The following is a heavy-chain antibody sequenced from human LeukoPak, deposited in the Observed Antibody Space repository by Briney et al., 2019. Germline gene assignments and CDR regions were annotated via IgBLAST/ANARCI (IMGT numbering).Heavy chain of an antibody. CDR3: AKVSCSGGSCYSIDY. V-gene: IGHV3-23*01. D-gene: IGHD2-15*01. Sequence: GGSLRLSCAASGFTFSSYAMSWVRQAPGKGLEWVAAISGSGGSTYYADSVKGRFTISRDNSKNTLYLQMNSLRAEDTAVYYCAKVSCSGGSCYSIDYWGQGTLVTVSS. CDR1: GFTFSSYA. CDR2: ISGSGGST. J-gene: IGHJ4*02.